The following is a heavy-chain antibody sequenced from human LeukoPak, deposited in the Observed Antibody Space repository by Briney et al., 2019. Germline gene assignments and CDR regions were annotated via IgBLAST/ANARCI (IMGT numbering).Heavy chain of an antibody. CDR3: ARDENWVVYE. Sequence: SVKVSCKASGGTFSSYAISRLRHAPGQGIEWMEGIIPIFSTPNYAQKVQGRVTITADESTSTAYMELSSLRSEDTAVYFCARDENWVVYEWGQGTLVTVSS. CDR2: IIPIFSTP. D-gene: IGHD3-16*01. CDR1: GGTFSSYA. V-gene: IGHV1-69*13. J-gene: IGHJ4*02.